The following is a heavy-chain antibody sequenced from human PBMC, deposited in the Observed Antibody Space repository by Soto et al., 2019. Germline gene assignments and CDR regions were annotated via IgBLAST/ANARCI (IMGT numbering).Heavy chain of an antibody. CDR1: GFTFSTYA. CDR3: ARTRGYAFDY. D-gene: IGHD5-12*01. J-gene: IGHJ4*02. V-gene: IGHV3-64*01. CDR2: ISSFGGST. Sequence: EVQLVESGGGLVQPGGSLRLSCAASGFTFSTYAMHWVRQAPGKGLEYVSVISSFGGSTYYAYSVKGRFTISRDNSRNTLYIQMGSLRAEDMAVYCCARTRGYAFDYWGQGTLVTVSS.